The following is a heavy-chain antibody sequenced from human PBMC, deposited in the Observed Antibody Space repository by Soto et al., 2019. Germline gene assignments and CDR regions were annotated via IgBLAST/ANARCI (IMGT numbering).Heavy chain of an antibody. Sequence: EVQLVESGGGLVQPGRSLRLSCAASGFTFDDYAMHWVRQAPGKGLEWVSGISWNSGSIGYADSVKGRFTISRDNAKNSRYLQMNSLRAEDTALYYCAKAYYYGSGSYMVNAFDIWGQGTMVTVSS. CDR3: AKAYYYGSGSYMVNAFDI. V-gene: IGHV3-9*01. CDR2: ISWNSGSI. J-gene: IGHJ3*02. CDR1: GFTFDDYA. D-gene: IGHD3-10*01.